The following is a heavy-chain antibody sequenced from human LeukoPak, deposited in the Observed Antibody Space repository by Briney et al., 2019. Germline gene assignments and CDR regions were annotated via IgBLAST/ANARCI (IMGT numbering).Heavy chain of an antibody. J-gene: IGHJ3*02. CDR2: ISSSSSAI. V-gene: IGHV3-48*04. D-gene: IGHD5-18*01. CDR1: GFTFSTYT. CDR3: ARRGYSYGTDAFDI. Sequence: SGGSLRLSCAASGFTFSTYTMNWVRQAPGKGLEWVSYISSSSSAIYYADSVKGRFTMSRDNAKNSLYLQMNSLRAEDTAVYYCARRGYSYGTDAFDIWGQGTMVTVSS.